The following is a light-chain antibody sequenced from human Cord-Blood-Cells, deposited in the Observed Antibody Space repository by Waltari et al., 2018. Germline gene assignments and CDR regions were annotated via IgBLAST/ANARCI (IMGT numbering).Light chain of an antibody. V-gene: IGLV2-23*01. J-gene: IGLJ2*01. Sequence: QSALTQPASVSGSPGPSLTISCTGTSSYVGSYNLLSWYQQHPGKAPKLMIYEGSKRPSGVSNRFSGSKSGNTASLTISGLQAEDEADYYCCSYAGSSTLFGGGTKLTVL. CDR3: CSYAGSSTL. CDR1: SSYVGSYNL. CDR2: EGS.